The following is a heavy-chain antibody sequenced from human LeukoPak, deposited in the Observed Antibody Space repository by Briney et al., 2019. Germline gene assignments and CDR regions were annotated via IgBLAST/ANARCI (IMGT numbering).Heavy chain of an antibody. V-gene: IGHV5-51*01. Sequence: GESLKISCKGSGYSFTTYWIAWVRQMPGKGLEWMGSIYPGDSDTRYSPSFQGQVTISADKSISTAYLQWSSLKASDTAMYYCARRMGGSYYESSGAFDYWGLGTLVTVSS. CDR3: ARRMGGSYYESSGAFDY. J-gene: IGHJ4*02. CDR1: GYSFTTYW. D-gene: IGHD1-26*01. CDR2: IYPGDSDT.